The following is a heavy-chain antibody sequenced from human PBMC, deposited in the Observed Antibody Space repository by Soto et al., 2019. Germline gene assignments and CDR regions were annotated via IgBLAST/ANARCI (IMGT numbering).Heavy chain of an antibody. Sequence: SVKVSCKASGDTFSNHAISWVRQAPGQGLEWMGGIIPIFGTGNYAQNFQGRVTITADESTSTIFMELTSLRSEDTAVYYCARGNVVVTSTTGILDIWGQGTLVTVSS. CDR2: IIPIFGTG. D-gene: IGHD2-21*02. CDR1: GDTFSNHA. J-gene: IGHJ3*02. V-gene: IGHV1-69*13. CDR3: ARGNVVVTSTTGILDI.